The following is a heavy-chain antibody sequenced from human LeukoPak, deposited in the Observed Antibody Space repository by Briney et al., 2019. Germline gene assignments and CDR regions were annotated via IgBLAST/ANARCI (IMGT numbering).Heavy chain of an antibody. Sequence: GASVKVSCKASGGTFSSYAISWVRQAPGQGLEWMGGIILIFGTANYAQKFQGRVTITADKSTSTAYMELSSLRSEDTAVYYCAGHSSIAAGALEYYFDYWGQGTLVTVSS. CDR1: GGTFSSYA. J-gene: IGHJ4*02. V-gene: IGHV1-69*06. D-gene: IGHD6-13*01. CDR3: AGHSSIAAGALEYYFDY. CDR2: IILIFGTA.